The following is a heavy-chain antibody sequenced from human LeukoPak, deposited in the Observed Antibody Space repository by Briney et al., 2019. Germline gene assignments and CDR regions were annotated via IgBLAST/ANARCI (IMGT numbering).Heavy chain of an antibody. CDR1: GGSISSYY. J-gene: IGHJ4*02. V-gene: IGHV4-4*07. Sequence: SETLSLTCTVSGGSISSYYWSWIRQPAGKGLEWIGRIYTSGSTTYNPSLKSRVTMSVDTSKNQFSLKLSSVTAADTAVYYCARDDDSSGYYYNWGQGTLVTVSS. D-gene: IGHD3-22*01. CDR2: IYTSGST. CDR3: ARDDDSSGYYYN.